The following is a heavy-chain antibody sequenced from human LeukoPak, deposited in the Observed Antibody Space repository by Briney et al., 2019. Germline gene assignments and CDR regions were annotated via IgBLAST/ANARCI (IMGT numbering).Heavy chain of an antibody. J-gene: IGHJ4*02. CDR1: GASISSSRSF. CDR3: ARPQLGSSAGYVDY. CDR2: IFSGGNT. D-gene: IGHD3-9*01. V-gene: IGHV4-39*01. Sequence: PSETLSLTCTVSGASISSSRSFWGWIRQPPGKGLEWIVSIFSGGNTYYNPSLNSRVSISIDTSKNQFSLRLSSVTAAGTASYFCARPQLGSSAGYVDYWGQGILVTVSS.